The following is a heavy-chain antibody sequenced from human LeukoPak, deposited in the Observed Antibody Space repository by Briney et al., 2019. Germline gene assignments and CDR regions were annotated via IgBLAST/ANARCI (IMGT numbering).Heavy chain of an antibody. CDR2: IDNAGSIT. CDR1: GFTFSNYW. V-gene: IGHV3-74*03. Sequence: GGSLRLSCAASGFTFSNYWIHWVRQAPGKGLVWVSRIDNAGSITTYADSVKGRFTISRDNAENTLYLQMNSLRADDTAVYYCARHKEKFGDSCLDDDWGQGTLVTVSS. D-gene: IGHD4-17*01. CDR3: ARHKEKFGDSCLDDD. J-gene: IGHJ4*02.